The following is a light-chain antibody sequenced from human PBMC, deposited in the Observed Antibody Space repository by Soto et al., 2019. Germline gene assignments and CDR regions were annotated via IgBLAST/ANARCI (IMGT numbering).Light chain of an antibody. J-gene: IGKJ4*01. V-gene: IGKV3-11*01. CDR3: QHRNNSAPGYA. CDR2: DAF. Sequence: EIALTQSPAPLSLSPGDRATLSCRSSQSISSYLAWYQHNPGQAPTLLIYDAFERATRIPARFSGSGSGTDFTLAISSLEPEDFAVDFCQHRNNSAPGYAFGGGNKVPIK. CDR1: QSISSY.